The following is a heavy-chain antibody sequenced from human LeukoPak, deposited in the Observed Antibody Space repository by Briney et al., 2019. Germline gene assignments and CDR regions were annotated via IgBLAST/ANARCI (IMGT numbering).Heavy chain of an antibody. V-gene: IGHV4-31*03. Sequence: PSETLSLTCTVSGGSISSVGYYWSWIRQHPGKGLEWIGYIYYSGSTYYNPSLKSRVTISVDTSKNQFSLKLSSVTAADTAVYYCARVDCSSTSCYSSRVFDPWGQGTLVTVSS. CDR1: GGSISSVGYY. D-gene: IGHD2-2*01. J-gene: IGHJ5*02. CDR2: IYYSGST. CDR3: ARVDCSSTSCYSSRVFDP.